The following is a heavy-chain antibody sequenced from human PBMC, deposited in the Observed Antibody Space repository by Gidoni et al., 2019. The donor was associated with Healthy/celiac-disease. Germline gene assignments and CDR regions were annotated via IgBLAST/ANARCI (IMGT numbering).Heavy chain of an antibody. Sequence: QVQLVESGGGVVQPGRSLSLSCAASGFTFSSYAMHWVRQAPGKGLEWVAVISYDGSNKYYADSVKGRFTISRDNSKNTLYLQMNSLRAEDTAVYYCARERGLWFGDLWDYWGQGTLVTVSS. J-gene: IGHJ4*02. CDR2: ISYDGSNK. CDR3: ARERGLWFGDLWDY. V-gene: IGHV3-30-3*01. CDR1: GFTFSSYA. D-gene: IGHD3-10*01.